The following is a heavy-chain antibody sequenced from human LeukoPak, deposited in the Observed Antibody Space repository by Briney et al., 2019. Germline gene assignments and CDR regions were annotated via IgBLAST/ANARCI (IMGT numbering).Heavy chain of an antibody. CDR2: IYYSGST. CDR1: GGSISSGDYY. V-gene: IGHV4-30-4*01. Sequence: SQTLSLTCTVSGGSISSGDYYWSWIRQPPGKGLEWIGYIYYSGSTYYNPSLKSRVTISVDTSKNRFSLKLSSVTAADTAVYYCSREHGGYGDYVPAYCGQGTLVTVSS. CDR3: SREHGGYGDYVPAY. D-gene: IGHD4-17*01. J-gene: IGHJ4*02.